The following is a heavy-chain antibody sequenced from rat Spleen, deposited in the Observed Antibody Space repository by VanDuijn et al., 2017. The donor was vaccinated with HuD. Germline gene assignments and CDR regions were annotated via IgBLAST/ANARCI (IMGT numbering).Heavy chain of an antibody. Sequence: EVQLVESGGGLVQPGRSLKLSCAASGFTFSNYGMAWVRQTPTKGLEWVATINYDGRNIYYRDSVKCRFSISRDNARNTLYLQMDSLRSEDTATYYCARHTYYGYYFDYWGQGVMVTVSS. V-gene: IGHV5-29*01. D-gene: IGHD1-9*01. CDR3: ARHTYYGYYFDY. CDR2: INYDGRNI. J-gene: IGHJ2*01. CDR1: GFTFSNYG.